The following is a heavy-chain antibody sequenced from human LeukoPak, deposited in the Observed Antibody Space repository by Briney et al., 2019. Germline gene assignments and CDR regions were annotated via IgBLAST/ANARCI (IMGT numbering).Heavy chain of an antibody. CDR1: GYTFTSYY. CDR2: ITPSSGGT. Sequence: ASVKVSCKASGYTFTSYYMHWVRQAPGQELEWMGWITPSSGGTNYAQQLQGRITMTRDTSISTAYMELNNLISDDTAVYYCARGMGSGTYRRFDFWGQGTLVTVSS. V-gene: IGHV1-2*02. J-gene: IGHJ4*02. D-gene: IGHD3-10*01. CDR3: ARGMGSGTYRRFDF.